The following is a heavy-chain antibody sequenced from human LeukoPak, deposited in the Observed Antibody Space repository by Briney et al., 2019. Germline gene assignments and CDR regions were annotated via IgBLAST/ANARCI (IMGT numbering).Heavy chain of an antibody. Sequence: GGSLRLSCAASGFTFSSYAMNWVRQAPGKGLEWVSGISGSGGSTDYADSVKGRLTISRDNSKNTLYLQMSSLRAEDTAVYYCAKDPGYCSSTTCYPYYFDYWGQGTLVTVSS. CDR2: ISGSGGST. D-gene: IGHD2-2*01. J-gene: IGHJ4*02. V-gene: IGHV3-23*01. CDR3: AKDPGYCSSTTCYPYYFDY. CDR1: GFTFSSYA.